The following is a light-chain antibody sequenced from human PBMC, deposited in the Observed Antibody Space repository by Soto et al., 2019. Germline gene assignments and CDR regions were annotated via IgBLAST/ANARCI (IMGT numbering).Light chain of an antibody. CDR1: STDVGRYNY. J-gene: IGLJ1*01. V-gene: IGLV2-14*01. CDR2: DVA. CDR3: SSYTISSTYV. Sequence: QSVLTQPASVSGSPGQPITISCTGTSTDVGRYNYVSWYQQHPGKAPKLMIYDVANRPSGVSNRFSGSKSGITASLTISGLQAEDEADYYCSSYTISSTYVFGTGTKVTVL.